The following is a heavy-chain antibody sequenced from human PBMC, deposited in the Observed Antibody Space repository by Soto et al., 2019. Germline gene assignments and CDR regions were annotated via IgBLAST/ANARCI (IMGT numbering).Heavy chain of an antibody. CDR3: AKDRTAARREFNWFDP. CDR2: ISGSGGST. Sequence: PGGSLRLSCAASGFTFSSYAMSWVRQAPGKGLEWVSAISGSGGSTYYADSVKGRFTISRDNSKNTLYLQMNSLRAEDTAVYYCAKDRTAARREFNWFDPWGQGTLVTAPQ. V-gene: IGHV3-23*01. D-gene: IGHD6-6*01. J-gene: IGHJ5*02. CDR1: GFTFSSYA.